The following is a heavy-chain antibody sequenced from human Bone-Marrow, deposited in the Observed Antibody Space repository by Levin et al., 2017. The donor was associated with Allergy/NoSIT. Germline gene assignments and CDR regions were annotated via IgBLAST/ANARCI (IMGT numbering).Heavy chain of an antibody. CDR2: YDPEAGET. Sequence: GESLKISCKVSGYTLTDLSMHWVRQPPGKGPEWMGGYDPEAGETVYAQKFQDRFSMTEDTGRDIAYMELTGLTSEDTAVYYCATFDFWGNYGRLWGQGTQVIVSS. CDR3: ATFDFWGNYGRL. J-gene: IGHJ4*02. V-gene: IGHV1-24*01. D-gene: IGHD3-16*01. CDR1: GYTLTDLS.